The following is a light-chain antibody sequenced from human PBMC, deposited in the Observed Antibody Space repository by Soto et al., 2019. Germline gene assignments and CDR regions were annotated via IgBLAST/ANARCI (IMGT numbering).Light chain of an antibody. CDR3: QQYNNWPPT. J-gene: IGKJ1*01. Sequence: EIVMTRSPATLSVSPGERATLSCRASQSVSSNLAWYQQKPGQAPRLLIYGASTRATGIPARFSGSGSGTEFTLTISSLQSEDFAVYYRQQYNNWPPTFGQGTKVDIK. CDR2: GAS. V-gene: IGKV3-15*01. CDR1: QSVSSN.